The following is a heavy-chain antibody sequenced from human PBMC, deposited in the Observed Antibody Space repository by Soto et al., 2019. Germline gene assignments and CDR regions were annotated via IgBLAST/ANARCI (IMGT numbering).Heavy chain of an antibody. Sequence: PGGSLRLSCAASGFTFSSYAMSWVRQAPGKGLEWVSAISGSGGSTYYADSVKGRFTISRDNSKNTLYLQMNSLRAEDTAVYYCAKPRDSSGYYSPYDYWGQGTLVTVSS. CDR2: ISGSGGST. J-gene: IGHJ4*02. V-gene: IGHV3-23*01. D-gene: IGHD3-22*01. CDR3: AKPRDSSGYYSPYDY. CDR1: GFTFSSYA.